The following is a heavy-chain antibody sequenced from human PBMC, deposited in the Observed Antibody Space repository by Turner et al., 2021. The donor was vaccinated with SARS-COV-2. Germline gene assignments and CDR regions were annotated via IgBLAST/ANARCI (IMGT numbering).Heavy chain of an antibody. D-gene: IGHD3-10*01. Sequence: QVQLVESGGGVVQPGRSLRLSCAASGFTFSSYGMHWVRQAPGKGLEWVAVISYDGSNKYYADSVKGRFTISRDNSKNTLYLQMNSLRAEDTAVYYCAKDGAPFLLCFGEPTFYFDYWGQGTLVTVSS. CDR1: GFTFSSYG. V-gene: IGHV3-30*18. J-gene: IGHJ4*02. CDR3: AKDGAPFLLCFGEPTFYFDY. CDR2: ISYDGSNK.